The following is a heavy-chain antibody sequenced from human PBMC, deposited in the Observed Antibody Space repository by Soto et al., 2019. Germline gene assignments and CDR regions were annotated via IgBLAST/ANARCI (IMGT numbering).Heavy chain of an antibody. D-gene: IGHD2-2*03. CDR1: GFTFSGYN. CDR3: ARDLGYCVSTSCYLFDP. J-gene: IGHJ5*02. V-gene: IGHV3-48*02. CDR2: ISSSSSTK. Sequence: EVQLVESGGGLVQPGGSLRLSCAASGFTFSGYNMNWVRQAPGKGLEWVSYISSSSSTKYYADSVKGRFTISRDNPKNSLYLQMISLRDEDTAVYYCARDLGYCVSTSCYLFDPWGQGTLVTVSS.